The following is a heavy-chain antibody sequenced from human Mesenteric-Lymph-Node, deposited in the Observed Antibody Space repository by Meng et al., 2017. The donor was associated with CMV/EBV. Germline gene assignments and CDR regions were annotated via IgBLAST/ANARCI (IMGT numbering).Heavy chain of an antibody. J-gene: IGHJ4*02. V-gene: IGHV4-34*01. CDR3: ARGSSDDILTGYFNY. CDR2: INHSGST. Sequence: WGAVVLRPSEIRSVRVCVYGGSLSGYYWKWIRQSTAKGLEWIGEINHSGSTTYNPSFTSRIIITVDRSTNQISLNMSSVIAADTAVYYCARGSSDDILTGYFNYWGQGTLVTVSS. CDR1: GGSLSGYY. D-gene: IGHD3-9*01.